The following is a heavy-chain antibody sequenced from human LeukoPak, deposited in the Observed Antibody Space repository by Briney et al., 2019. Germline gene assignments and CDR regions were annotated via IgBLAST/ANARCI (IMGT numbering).Heavy chain of an antibody. CDR3: ARCPRFLEWIPRSPHNWFDP. D-gene: IGHD3-3*01. Sequence: PSETLSLTCAVYDGSFSVHYWSWIRQPPGKGLEWIGEINHSGSTNYNPSLKGRVTISVDTSKNQFSLKLSSVTAADTAVYYCARCPRFLEWIPRSPHNWFDPWGQGTLVTVSS. J-gene: IGHJ5*02. CDR2: INHSGST. V-gene: IGHV4-34*01. CDR1: DGSFSVHY.